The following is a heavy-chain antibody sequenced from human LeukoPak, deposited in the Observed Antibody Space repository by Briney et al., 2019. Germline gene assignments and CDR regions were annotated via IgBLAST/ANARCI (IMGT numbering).Heavy chain of an antibody. V-gene: IGHV3-21*01. CDR1: GFTFNNAW. CDR3: ARGSTGTTDLNFDY. D-gene: IGHD1-1*01. CDR2: ISSSSGFI. Sequence: GGSLRLSCGVYGFTFNNAWMSWVRQAPGKGLEWVSSISSSSGFIYYADSVKGRFTISRDNAKNSLFLQMTSLRAEDTAVYYCARGSTGTTDLNFDYWGQGTLVTVSS. J-gene: IGHJ4*02.